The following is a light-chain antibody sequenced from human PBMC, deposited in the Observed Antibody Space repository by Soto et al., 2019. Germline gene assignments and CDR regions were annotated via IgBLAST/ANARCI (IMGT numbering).Light chain of an antibody. V-gene: IGKV3-20*01. J-gene: IGKJ2*01. CDR3: HQSGNPPHP. CDR1: QSVSASQ. Sequence: ETVLTQSPGTLSLSPGERATLSCRASQSVSASQLAWYQQKPGQSPRLLIYGASSRATGIPDRFGGSGSGTDFTLTISILEPEDFAVYYCHQSGNPPHPFGQGTQLEIK. CDR2: GAS.